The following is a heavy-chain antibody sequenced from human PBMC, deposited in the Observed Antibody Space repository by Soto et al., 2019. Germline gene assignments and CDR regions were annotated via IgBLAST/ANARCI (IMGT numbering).Heavy chain of an antibody. CDR1: GFTFSNAW. J-gene: IGHJ4*02. CDR2: IKSKTDGGTT. D-gene: IGHD1-26*01. Sequence: GGSLRLSCAASGFTFSNAWMNWVRQAPGKGLEWVGRIKSKTDGGTTDYAAPVKGRFTISRDDSKNTLYLQMNSLKTEDTAVYYCATLRKPWELVDYGGQGTLVTVSS. V-gene: IGHV3-15*07. CDR3: ATLRKPWELVDY.